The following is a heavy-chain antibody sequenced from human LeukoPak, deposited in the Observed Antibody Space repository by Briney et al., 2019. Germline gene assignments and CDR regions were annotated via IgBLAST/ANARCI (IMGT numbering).Heavy chain of an antibody. CDR1: GFTFNNAW. CDR3: TSHAAFDP. V-gene: IGHV3-15*01. J-gene: IGHJ5*02. Sequence: GRSLRLSCAASGFTFNNAWMNWVRQAPGKGLEWVGRIKSKNVGGTTDYAAPVKGRFTISRDDSKNTVYLQMNSLKIEDTAVYYCTSHAAFDPWGQGTLVTVSS. CDR2: IKSKNVGGTT.